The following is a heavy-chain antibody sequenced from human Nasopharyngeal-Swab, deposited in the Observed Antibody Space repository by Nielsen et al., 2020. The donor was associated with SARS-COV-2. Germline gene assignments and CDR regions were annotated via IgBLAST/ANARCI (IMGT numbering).Heavy chain of an antibody. J-gene: IGHJ6*02. CDR1: GFTFSSYG. D-gene: IGHD3-3*01. CDR3: ARDGPYYDFWSGYWGSMDV. Sequence: GESLKISCAASGFTFSSYGMHWVRQAPGKGLEWVAVISYDGSNKYYADSVKGRFTISRDNSKNTLYLQMNSLRAEDTAVHYCARDGPYYDFWSGYWGSMDVWGQGTTVTVSS. CDR2: ISYDGSNK. V-gene: IGHV3-30*03.